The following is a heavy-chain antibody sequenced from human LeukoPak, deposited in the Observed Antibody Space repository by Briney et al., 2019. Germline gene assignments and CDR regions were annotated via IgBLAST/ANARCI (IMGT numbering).Heavy chain of an antibody. CDR1: GYIFISYA. J-gene: IGHJ6*02. D-gene: IGHD4-17*01. Sequence: ASVKVSCKASGYIFISYAMHWVRQAPGQRLEWMGWITAGNGNTKYSQKFQGRVTITRDTSASIAYMELSSLRSEDTAVYYCARGPSSTVTTFINYYYGMDVWGQGTTVTVSS. CDR2: ITAGNGNT. V-gene: IGHV1-3*01. CDR3: ARGPSSTVTTFINYYYGMDV.